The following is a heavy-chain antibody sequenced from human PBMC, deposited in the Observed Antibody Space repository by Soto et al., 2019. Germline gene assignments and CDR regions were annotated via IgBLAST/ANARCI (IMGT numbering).Heavy chain of an antibody. J-gene: IGHJ4*02. Sequence: QITLKESGPTLVKPTQTLTLTCTFSGFSLSTSGVGVGWIRQPPGTALEWLALIYWADDKRYSPSLKSRLTITKDTSKDQGVLTMTNMDPVDTATYDCAHLHSWTYYFDYWGQGTLVTVSS. CDR2: IYWADDK. D-gene: IGHD5-12*01. CDR3: AHLHSWTYYFDY. V-gene: IGHV2-5*02. CDR1: GFSLSTSGVG.